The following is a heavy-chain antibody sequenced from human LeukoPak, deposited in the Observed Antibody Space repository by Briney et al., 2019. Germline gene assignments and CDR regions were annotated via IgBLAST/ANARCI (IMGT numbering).Heavy chain of an antibody. J-gene: IGHJ4*02. D-gene: IGHD3-3*01. CDR2: IYPGDSDT. Sequence: GESLKISCKGSGYSFTSYWIGGVRQMHGKGLEWMGIIYPGDSDTRYSPSFQGQVTISADKSISTAYLQWSSLKASDTAMYYCARLHITIFGVVTPEDYWGQGTLVTVSS. V-gene: IGHV5-51*01. CDR3: ARLHITIFGVVTPEDY. CDR1: GYSFTSYW.